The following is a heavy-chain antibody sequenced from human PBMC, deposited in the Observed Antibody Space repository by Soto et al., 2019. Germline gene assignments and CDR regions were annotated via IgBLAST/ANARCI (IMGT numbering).Heavy chain of an antibody. D-gene: IGHD4-17*01. Sequence: QVQLVQSGPEVRKPGASVRLSCATSGYNFNQYYIHWERQAPGQGLEWMGIINLRGGTTEYAHKLRGRVTVTGDTSTRTAYMELSSLRSEDTAVYFCARGPDDSDVPRWDHWGQGTLITVSS. CDR2: INLRGGTT. CDR1: GYNFNQYY. J-gene: IGHJ4*02. V-gene: IGHV1-46*02. CDR3: ARGPDDSDVPRWDH.